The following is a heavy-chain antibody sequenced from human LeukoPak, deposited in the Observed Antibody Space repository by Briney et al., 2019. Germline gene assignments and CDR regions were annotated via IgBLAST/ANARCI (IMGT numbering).Heavy chain of an antibody. Sequence: SETLSLTCAVYGGSFSGYYWSWIRQHPGKGLEWIGYIYYSGSTYYNPSLKSRVTISVDTSKNQFSLKLSSVTAADTAVYYCARGNPYFDYWGQGTLVTVSS. J-gene: IGHJ4*02. D-gene: IGHD1-14*01. CDR1: GGSFSGYY. CDR2: IYYSGST. CDR3: ARGNPYFDY. V-gene: IGHV4-31*11.